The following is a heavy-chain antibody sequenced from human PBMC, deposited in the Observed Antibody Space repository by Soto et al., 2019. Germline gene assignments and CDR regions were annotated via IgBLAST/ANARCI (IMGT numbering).Heavy chain of an antibody. J-gene: IGHJ6*03. CDR2: IYYSGGT. CDR3: ARKDSGYADYMDV. V-gene: IGHV4-31*03. CDR1: GGSISRGGYY. Sequence: SETLSLTCTVSGGSISRGGYYWSWIRQHPGKGLEWIGYIYYSGGTYYNPSLKSRVTISVDTSENQFSLRLSSVTAADTAVYYCARKDSGYADYMDVWGKGPRSPSP. D-gene: IGHD5-12*01.